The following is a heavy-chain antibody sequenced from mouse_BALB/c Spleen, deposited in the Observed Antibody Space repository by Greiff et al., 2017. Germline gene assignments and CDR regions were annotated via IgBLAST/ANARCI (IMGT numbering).Heavy chain of an antibody. CDR3: ARGYGNYLDY. CDR1: GYAFSSYW. V-gene: IGHV1-80*01. J-gene: IGHJ2*01. CDR2: IYPGDGDT. D-gene: IGHD2-10*02. Sequence: VHLVESGAELVRPGSSVKISCKASGYAFSSYWMNWVKQRPGQGLEWIGQIYPGDGDTNYNGKFKGKATLTADKSSSTAYMQLSSLTSEDSAVYFCARGYGNYLDYWGQGTTLTVSS.